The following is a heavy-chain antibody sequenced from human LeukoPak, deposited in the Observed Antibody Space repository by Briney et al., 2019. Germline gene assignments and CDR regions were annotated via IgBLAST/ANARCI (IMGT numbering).Heavy chain of an antibody. V-gene: IGHV4-39*07. CDR2: IYYSGST. J-gene: IGHJ3*02. CDR3: ARSERGAFDI. Sequence: SETLSLTCTVSGGSISSSSYYWGWIRQPPGKGLEWIGSIYYSGSTYYNPSLKSRVTISVDTSKNQFSLKLSSVTAADTAVYYCARSERGAFDIWGQGTMVTVSS. CDR1: GGSISSSSYY.